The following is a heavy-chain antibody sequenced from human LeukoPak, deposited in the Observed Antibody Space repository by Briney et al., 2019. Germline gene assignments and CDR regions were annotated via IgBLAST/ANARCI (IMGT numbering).Heavy chain of an antibody. V-gene: IGHV4-34*01. CDR2: INHSGST. CDR1: GGSFSGYY. CDR3: ARVVGATSIDY. Sequence: SATLSLTCAVYGGSFSGYYWSWIRQPPGKGLEWIGEINHSGSTNYNPSLKSRVTISVDTSKNQFSLKLSSVTAADTAVYYCARVVGATSIDYWGQGILVTVSS. J-gene: IGHJ4*02. D-gene: IGHD2-15*01.